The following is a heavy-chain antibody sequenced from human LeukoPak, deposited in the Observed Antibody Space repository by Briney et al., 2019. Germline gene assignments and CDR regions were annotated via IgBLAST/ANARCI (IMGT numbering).Heavy chain of an antibody. CDR2: IYHSGST. J-gene: IGHJ4*02. CDR3: ARGAEGIRGYYFDY. Sequence: SETLSLTCTVSGGSISSGGYYWSWIRQPPGKGLEWIGYIYHSGSTYYNPSLKSRVTISVDRSKNQFSLKLSSVTAADTAVYYCARGAEGIRGYYFDYWGQGTLVTVSS. V-gene: IGHV4-30-2*01. CDR1: GGSISSGGYY. D-gene: IGHD1-14*01.